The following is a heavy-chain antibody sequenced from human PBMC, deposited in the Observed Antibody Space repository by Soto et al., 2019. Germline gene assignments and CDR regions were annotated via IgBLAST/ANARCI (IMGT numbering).Heavy chain of an antibody. CDR3: AKDASSSGIFSYDY. CDR1: GFTFRSFA. CDR2: ISVSGVDT. V-gene: IGHV3-23*01. Sequence: PGGSLRLSCAASGFTFRSFAMTWVRQGPGKGLEWVSVISVSGVDTNYADSVKGRFTISRDNSKNTLYLQMNSLRAEDTALYYCAKDASSSGIFSYDYWGHGTPVTVSS. D-gene: IGHD3-10*01. J-gene: IGHJ4*01.